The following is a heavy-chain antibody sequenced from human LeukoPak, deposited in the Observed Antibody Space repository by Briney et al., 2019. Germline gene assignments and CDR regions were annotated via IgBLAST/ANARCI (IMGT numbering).Heavy chain of an antibody. CDR1: GFTVSSNF. J-gene: IGHJ4*02. CDR3: ARDRDYGGFDY. D-gene: IGHD4/OR15-4a*01. CDR2: IYSIGTT. Sequence: GGSLRLSCAASGFTVSSNFMSWVHQAPGKGLEWVSVIYSIGTTYYADSVRGRFTISRDNSKDTLYLQMNNLRAEDTAVYYCARDRDYGGFDYWGQGTLVTVSS. V-gene: IGHV3-53*01.